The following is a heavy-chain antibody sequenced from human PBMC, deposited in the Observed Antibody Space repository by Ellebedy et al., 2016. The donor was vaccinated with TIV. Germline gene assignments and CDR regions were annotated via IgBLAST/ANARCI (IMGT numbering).Heavy chain of an antibody. D-gene: IGHD5-18*01. V-gene: IGHV1-2*02. J-gene: IGHJ4*02. CDR3: AREWTEIRTWIHLWAWDY. CDR2: INPNSGGT. CDR1: GYSFTGYY. Sequence: ASVKVSCKASGYSFTGYYMHWVRQAPGQGLEWMGWINPNSGGTKYAQKFQGRVTMTRDTSISTASMELRRLRSDDTAVYYCAREWTEIRTWIHLWAWDYWGQGTLVTVSS.